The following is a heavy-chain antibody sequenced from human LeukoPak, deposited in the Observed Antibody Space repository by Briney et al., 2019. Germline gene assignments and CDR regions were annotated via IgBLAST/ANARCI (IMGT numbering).Heavy chain of an antibody. J-gene: IGHJ4*02. CDR3: AKEKERSYYYGSGGDY. D-gene: IGHD3-10*01. CDR2: ISSSSSTI. V-gene: IGHV3-48*01. Sequence: GGSLRLSCAASGFTFSSYSMNWVRQAPGKGLEWVSYISSSSSTIYYADSVKGRFTISRDNAKNSLYLQMNSLRAEDTAVYYCAKEKERSYYYGSGGDYWGQGTLVTVSS. CDR1: GFTFSSYS.